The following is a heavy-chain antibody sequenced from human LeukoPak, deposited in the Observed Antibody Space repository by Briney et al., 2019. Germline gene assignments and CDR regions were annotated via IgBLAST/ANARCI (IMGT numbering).Heavy chain of an antibody. CDR3: ASHYGDYLLFGN. CDR1: GFTFSSYW. Sequence: GGSLRLSCAASGFTFSSYWMHWVRQAPGKGLVWVSRINSDGSSTSYADSVKGRFTISRDNAKNTLYLQMNSLRAEDTAVYYCASHYGDYLLFGNWGQGTLVTVSS. CDR2: INSDGSST. V-gene: IGHV3-74*01. D-gene: IGHD4-17*01. J-gene: IGHJ4*02.